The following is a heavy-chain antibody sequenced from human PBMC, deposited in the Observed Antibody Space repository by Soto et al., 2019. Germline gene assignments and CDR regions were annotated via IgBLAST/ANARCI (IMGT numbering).Heavy chain of an antibody. CDR1: GFTVNSHA. D-gene: IGHD2-8*01. CDR3: TKSRRGILMVYGFGGMDV. CDR2: ISGSGDGT. V-gene: IGHV3-23*01. J-gene: IGHJ6*02. Sequence: GGSLRLSCAASGFTVNSHAMSWVRQSPGKGLEWVASISGSGDGTYYGDSMKGRFTISRDSSSSTLYLQMNNLRGEDTAVYFCTKSRRGILMVYGFGGMDVWGQGTTVTVSS.